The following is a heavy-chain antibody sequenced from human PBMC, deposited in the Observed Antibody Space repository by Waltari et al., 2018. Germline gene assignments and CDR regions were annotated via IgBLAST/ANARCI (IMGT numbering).Heavy chain of an antibody. D-gene: IGHD1-1*01. CDR3: ARDETEATTSPNSPYYSYYMDV. V-gene: IGHV3-23*03. CDR2: IYSGGST. CDR1: GFTFSDYA. Sequence: VQLFESGGDFVQPGGSLRLSCSASGFTFSDYAMNWVRQAPGKGLEWVSIIYSGGSTYYADSVKCRFSISRYDSNNTLYLLMNSLRPDDTAVYYCARDETEATTSPNSPYYSYYMDVWGKGTTVTVSS. J-gene: IGHJ6*03.